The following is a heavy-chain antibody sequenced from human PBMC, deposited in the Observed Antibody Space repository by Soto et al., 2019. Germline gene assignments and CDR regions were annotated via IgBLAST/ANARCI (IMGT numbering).Heavy chain of an antibody. Sequence: QVQLVESGGGVVQPGRSLRLPCAASGFIFSSYSMHWVRQAPGKGLEWVAVILHDGSNKYYADSVKGRFIISIDNSKNTLYRQMNSRRGEDRAIYYCARDGIRSPTLGRVSAVATLVASYFDLWGRGNLVTVSS. V-gene: IGHV3-30-3*01. CDR3: ARDGIRSPTLGRVSAVATLVASYFDL. J-gene: IGHJ2*01. CDR2: ILHDGSNK. CDR1: GFIFSSYS. D-gene: IGHD6-19*01.